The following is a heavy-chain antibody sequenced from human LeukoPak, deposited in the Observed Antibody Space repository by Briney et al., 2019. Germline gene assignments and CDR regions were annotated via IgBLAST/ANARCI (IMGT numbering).Heavy chain of an antibody. D-gene: IGHD1-7*01. Sequence: PGGSLRLSCAASGFTFSDYYMSWIRQAPGNGLEWVSYISSSGSTIYYADSVKGRFTISRDNAKNSLYLQMNSLRAEDTAVYYCAREVRIYGELELLYYYGMDVWGQGTTVTVSS. J-gene: IGHJ6*02. CDR2: ISSSGSTI. V-gene: IGHV3-11*01. CDR1: GFTFSDYY. CDR3: AREVRIYGELELLYYYGMDV.